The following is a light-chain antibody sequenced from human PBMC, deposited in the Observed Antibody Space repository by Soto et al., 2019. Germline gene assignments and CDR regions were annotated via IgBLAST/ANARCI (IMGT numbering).Light chain of an antibody. V-gene: IGLV2-14*01. CDR1: SSDVGDYKY. CDR3: SSYTRSSTLDVV. J-gene: IGLJ2*01. CDR2: EVS. Sequence: QSALTQPASVSGSPGQSITISCTGTSSDVGDYKYVSWYQQHPGKAPKLIIYEVSNRPSGVSNRFSGSKSGNTASLTISGLQAEDEADYYCSSYTRSSTLDVVFGGGTKLTVL.